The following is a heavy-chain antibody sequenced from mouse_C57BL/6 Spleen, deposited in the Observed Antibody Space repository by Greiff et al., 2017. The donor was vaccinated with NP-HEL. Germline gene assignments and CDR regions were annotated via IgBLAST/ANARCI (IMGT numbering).Heavy chain of an antibody. Sequence: DVKLVESGGDLVKPGGSLKLSCAASGFTFSSYGMSWVRQTPDKRLEWVATISSGGSYTYYLDSVKGRFTISRDNAKNTLYLQMSSLKSEDTAMYYCAREGPYYSNYGYAMDYWGQGTSVTVSS. J-gene: IGHJ4*01. V-gene: IGHV5-6*02. D-gene: IGHD2-5*01. CDR2: ISSGGSYT. CDR3: AREGPYYSNYGYAMDY. CDR1: GFTFSSYG.